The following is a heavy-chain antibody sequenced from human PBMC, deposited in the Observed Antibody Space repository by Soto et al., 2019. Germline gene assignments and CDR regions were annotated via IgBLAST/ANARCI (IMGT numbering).Heavy chain of an antibody. J-gene: IGHJ6*03. CDR3: ARFSWYDGDSITNYYMDF. Sequence: PSETLSLTCSVFGDSISSRSYYWAWIRRPPGMGLEWIASISYTGNTYYNPSLTSRAAISGDTSKNQFSLKLSFVTAADTAVYYCARFSWYDGDSITNYYMDFWGNGATVTV. D-gene: IGHD6-13*01. CDR2: ISYTGNT. V-gene: IGHV4-39*01. CDR1: GDSISSRSYY.